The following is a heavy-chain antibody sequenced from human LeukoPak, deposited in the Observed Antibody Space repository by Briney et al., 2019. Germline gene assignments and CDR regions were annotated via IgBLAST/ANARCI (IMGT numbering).Heavy chain of an antibody. J-gene: IGHJ4*02. D-gene: IGHD4-23*01. CDR2: IYCSGST. Sequence: SETLSLTCTVSGGSISSYYWSWIRQPPGKGLECIGYIYCSGSTNYNPSLKSRVTISVDTSKNQFSLKLSSVTAADTAVYYCARGTHGGDYFDYWGQGTLVTVSS. CDR3: ARGTHGGDYFDY. CDR1: GGSISSYY. V-gene: IGHV4-59*01.